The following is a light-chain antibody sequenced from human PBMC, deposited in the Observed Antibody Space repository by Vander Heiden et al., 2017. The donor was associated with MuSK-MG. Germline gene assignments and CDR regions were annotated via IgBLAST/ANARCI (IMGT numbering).Light chain of an antibody. V-gene: IGKV1-39*01. CDR2: AAS. CDR3: QKSDTTPYT. CDR1: QSISNF. J-gene: IGKJ2*01. Sequence: IQMTQSPSSLSASVGDRVTITCRTSQSISNFLNWYQQKPGKAPKVLIYAASRLQSGVPSRCSGRGSETDFTRTISRLQPEDLTTYYCQKSDTTPYTFGQGTKLEIK.